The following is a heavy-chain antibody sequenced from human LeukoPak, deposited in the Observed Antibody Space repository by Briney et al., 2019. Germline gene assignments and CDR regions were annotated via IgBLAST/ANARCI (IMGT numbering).Heavy chain of an antibody. CDR2: INHSGST. CDR3: ARVRGTYYYYYYMDV. CDR1: GGSFSGYY. J-gene: IGHJ6*03. V-gene: IGHV4-34*01. Sequence: PSETLSLTCAVYGGSFSGYYWSWIRQPPGKGLEWIGEINHSGSTNYNPSLKSRVTISVDTSKNQFSLKLSSVTAADTAVYYCARVRGTYYYYYYMDVWGKGTTVTISS. D-gene: IGHD1-1*01.